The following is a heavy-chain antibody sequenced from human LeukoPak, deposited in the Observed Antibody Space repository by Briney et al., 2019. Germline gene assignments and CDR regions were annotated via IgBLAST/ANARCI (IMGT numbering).Heavy chain of an antibody. J-gene: IGHJ4*02. CDR3: ARESGCGGDCYYFDY. D-gene: IGHD2-21*02. V-gene: IGHV1-69*06. CDR2: IIPIFGTA. CDR1: GGTFSSYA. Sequence: GASVKVSCRASGGTFSSYAISWVRQAPGQGLEWMGGIIPIFGTANYAQKFQGRVTITADKSTSTAYMELSSLRSEDTAVYYCARESGCGGDCYYFDYWGQGTLVTVSS.